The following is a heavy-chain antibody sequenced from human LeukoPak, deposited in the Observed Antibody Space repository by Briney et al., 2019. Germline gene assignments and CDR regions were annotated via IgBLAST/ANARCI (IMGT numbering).Heavy chain of an antibody. CDR2: IYYSGST. CDR3: AREGRIAALY. Sequence: SETLSLTCTVSGGSISSSSYYWGWIRQPPGKGLEWIGSIYYSGSTYYNPSLKSRVTISVDTSKNQFSLKLSSVTAADTAVYYCAREGRIAALYWGQGTLVTVSS. V-gene: IGHV4-39*02. J-gene: IGHJ4*02. D-gene: IGHD6-6*01. CDR1: GGSISSSSYY.